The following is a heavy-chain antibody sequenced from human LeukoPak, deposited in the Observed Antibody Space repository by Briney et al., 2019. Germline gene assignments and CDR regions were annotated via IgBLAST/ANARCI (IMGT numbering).Heavy chain of an antibody. CDR2: ISYDGSNK. CDR1: GFTFSSYA. J-gene: IGHJ4*02. V-gene: IGHV3-30-3*01. Sequence: GVSLRLSCAASGFTFSSYAMHWVRQAPGKVLEWVAVISYDGSNKYYADSVKGRFTISRDNSKNTLYLQMNSLRAEDTAVYYCLFFKQTTAYEILTGSDYWGQGTLVTVSS. D-gene: IGHD3-9*01. CDR3: LFFKQTTAYEILTGSDY.